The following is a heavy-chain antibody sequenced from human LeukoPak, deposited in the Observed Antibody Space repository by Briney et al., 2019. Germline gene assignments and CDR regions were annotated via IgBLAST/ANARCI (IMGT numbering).Heavy chain of an antibody. D-gene: IGHD2/OR15-2a*01. CDR3: ATSYLIYDAFDI. V-gene: IGHV4-34*01. J-gene: IGHJ3*02. Sequence: PSETLSLTCAVYGGSFSGYYWSWIRQPPGKGLEWIGEINHSGSTNYNPSLKSRVTISVDTSKNQFSLKLSSVTAADTAVYYCATSYLIYDAFDIWGQGTMVTVSS. CDR2: INHSGST. CDR1: GGSFSGYY.